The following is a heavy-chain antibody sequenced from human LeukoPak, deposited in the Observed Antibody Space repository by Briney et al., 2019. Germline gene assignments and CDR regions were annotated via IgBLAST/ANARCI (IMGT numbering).Heavy chain of an antibody. V-gene: IGHV3-48*03. CDR3: ARMDSSGYFDY. CDR1: GFTFSSYE. D-gene: IGHD3-22*01. J-gene: IGHJ4*02. CDR2: ISSSGSAI. Sequence: GGSLRLSCAASGFTFSSYEMIWVRQAPGKGLEWVSYISSSGSAIYYADSVKGRFTISRDNAKNSLYLQMNSLRAEDTAVYYCARMDSSGYFDYWGQGTLVTVSS.